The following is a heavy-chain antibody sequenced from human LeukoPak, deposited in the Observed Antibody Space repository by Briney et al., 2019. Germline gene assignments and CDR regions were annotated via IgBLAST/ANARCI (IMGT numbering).Heavy chain of an antibody. Sequence: GRSLRLSCAASGFTFSSYAMHWVRQAPGWGLMWVSRINGDGSLTNYADSVKGRFTISRDNAKNTLYLQMNSLRAEDTAVYYCARDFDWGSGHWGQGTLVTVSS. D-gene: IGHD7-27*01. V-gene: IGHV3-74*01. CDR3: ARDFDWGSGH. CDR2: INGDGSLT. J-gene: IGHJ4*02. CDR1: GFTFSSYA.